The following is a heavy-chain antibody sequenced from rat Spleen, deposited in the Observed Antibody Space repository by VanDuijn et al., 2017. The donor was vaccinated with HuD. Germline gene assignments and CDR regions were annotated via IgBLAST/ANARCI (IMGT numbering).Heavy chain of an antibody. Sequence: EVQLVESGGGLVQPGRSLKLSCAASGFTFSDYGVAWVRQAPTKGLEWIASISTGGGNTYYRDSVKGRFTVSRDDAKGTLYLQMDSLRSEDTATYYCARAGYLRDWYFDFWGPGTMVTVSS. CDR3: ARAGYLRDWYFDF. J-gene: IGHJ1*01. CDR2: ISTGGGNT. D-gene: IGHD2-2*01. V-gene: IGHV5S13*01. CDR1: GFTFSDYG.